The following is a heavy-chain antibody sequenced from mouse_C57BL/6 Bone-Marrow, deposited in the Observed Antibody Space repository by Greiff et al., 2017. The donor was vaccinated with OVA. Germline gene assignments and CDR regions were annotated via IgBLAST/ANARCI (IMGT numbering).Heavy chain of an antibody. D-gene: IGHD1-1*02. CDR2: IDPSDSST. V-gene: IGHV1-59*01. J-gene: IGHJ3*01. CDR3: ARPHYAWFAY. Sequence: QVQLQQPGAELVRPGTSVKLSCKASGYTFTSYWMHWVKQRPGQGLEWIGVIDPSDSSTNYNQKFKGKATLTVDTSSSTAYMQLSSLTSEDSAVYYCARPHYAWFAYWGQGTLVTVSA. CDR1: GYTFTSYW.